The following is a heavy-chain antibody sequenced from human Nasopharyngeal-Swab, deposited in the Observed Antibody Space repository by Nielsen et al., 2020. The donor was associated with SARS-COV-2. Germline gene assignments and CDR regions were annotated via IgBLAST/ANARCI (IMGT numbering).Heavy chain of an antibody. D-gene: IGHD4-17*01. CDR2: IYYSGST. Sequence: SETLSLTCTVSGGFISSHYWSWIRQPPGKGLEWIGYIYYSGSTNYNPSLKSRVTIPVDTSKNQSSLKLSSVTAADTAVYYCARDPMTTVTTGAFDIWGQGTMVTVSS. CDR3: ARDPMTTVTTGAFDI. J-gene: IGHJ3*02. CDR1: GGFISSHY. V-gene: IGHV4-59*11.